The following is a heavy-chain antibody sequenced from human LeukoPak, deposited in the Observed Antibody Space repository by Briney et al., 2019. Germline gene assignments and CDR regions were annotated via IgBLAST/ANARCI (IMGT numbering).Heavy chain of an antibody. CDR1: GYAFTGYF. D-gene: IGHD3-10*01. V-gene: IGHV1-2*02. CDR2: INPNSGGT. J-gene: IGHJ6*03. Sequence: ASVKVSCKASGYAFTGYFMYWVRQAPGQGLEWTGWINPNSGGTNYAQKFQGRVTMTRDTSINTAYMELSRLRSDATAVYYCARMGGYYGSGASYNYYYYMDVWGEGTAVTISS. CDR3: ARMGGYYGSGASYNYYYYMDV.